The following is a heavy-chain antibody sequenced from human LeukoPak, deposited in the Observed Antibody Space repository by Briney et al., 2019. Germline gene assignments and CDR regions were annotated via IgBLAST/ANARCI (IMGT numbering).Heavy chain of an antibody. CDR2: INHSGST. CDR3: ARVPYSGSYYRRLRFDP. Sequence: SETLSLTCAVYGGSLSGYYWSWIRQPPGKGLEWIGEINHSGSTNYNPSLKSRVTISVDTSKNQFSLKLSSVTAADTAVYYCARVPYSGSYYRRLRFDPWGQGTLVTVSS. J-gene: IGHJ5*02. D-gene: IGHD1-26*01. V-gene: IGHV4-34*01. CDR1: GGSLSGYY.